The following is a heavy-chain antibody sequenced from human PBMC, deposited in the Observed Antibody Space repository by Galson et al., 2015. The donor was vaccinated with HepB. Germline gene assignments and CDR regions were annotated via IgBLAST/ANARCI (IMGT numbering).Heavy chain of an antibody. CDR3: ARDHIGYGDYGLTQSWYFDL. CDR2: ISYDGSNK. J-gene: IGHJ2*01. D-gene: IGHD4-17*01. CDR1: FTFSSYA. Sequence: FTFSSYAMHWVRQAPGKGLEWVAVISYDGSNKYYADSVKGRFTISRDNSKNTLYLQMNSLRAEDTAVYYCARDHIGYGDYGLTQSWYFDLWGRGTLVTVSS. V-gene: IGHV3-30*04.